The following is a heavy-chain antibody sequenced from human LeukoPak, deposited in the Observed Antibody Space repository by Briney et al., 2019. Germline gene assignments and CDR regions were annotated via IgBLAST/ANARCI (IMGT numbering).Heavy chain of an antibody. CDR2: IYYSGST. CDR1: GGSISSSSYY. V-gene: IGHV4-39*01. D-gene: IGHD6-19*01. Sequence: SETLSLTCTVSGGSISSSSYYWGWIRQPPGKGLEWIGSIYYSGSTYYNPSLKSRVTIPVDTSKNQFSLKLSSVTAADTAVYYCARRSVAHFDYWGQGSLVAVSS. J-gene: IGHJ4*02. CDR3: ARRSVAHFDY.